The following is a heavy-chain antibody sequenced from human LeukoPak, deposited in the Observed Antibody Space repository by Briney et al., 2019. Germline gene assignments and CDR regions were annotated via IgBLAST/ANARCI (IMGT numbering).Heavy chain of an antibody. CDR3: ARDRRITFFDI. CDR1: GGSISSGGYS. Sequence: SETLSLTRAVSGGSISSGGYSWSWIRQPPGKGLEWIGYIYYSGSTYYNPSLKSRVTISVDTSKNQFSLKLSSVTAADTAVYYCARDRRITFFDIWGQGTVVTVSS. J-gene: IGHJ3*02. V-gene: IGHV4-30-4*07. D-gene: IGHD2/OR15-2a*01. CDR2: IYYSGST.